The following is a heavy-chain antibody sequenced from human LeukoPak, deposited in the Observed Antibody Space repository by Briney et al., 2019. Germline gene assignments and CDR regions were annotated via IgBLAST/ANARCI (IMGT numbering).Heavy chain of an antibody. CDR3: ARDSYPAYDFWSGYYWLDY. V-gene: IGHV3-48*03. CDR1: GFTFSSYE. CDR2: ISSSGSTI. Sequence: GGSLRLSCAASGFTFSSYEMNWVRQAPGKGLEWVSYISSSGSTIYYADSVKGRVTISRDKAKNSLYLQMNSLRAEDTAVYYCARDSYPAYDFWSGYYWLDYWGQGTLVTVSS. J-gene: IGHJ4*02. D-gene: IGHD3-3*01.